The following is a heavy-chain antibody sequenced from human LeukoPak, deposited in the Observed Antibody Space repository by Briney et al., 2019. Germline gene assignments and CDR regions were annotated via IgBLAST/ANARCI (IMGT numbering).Heavy chain of an antibody. V-gene: IGHV1-2*02. J-gene: IGHJ4*02. CDR2: INPNSGGT. CDR1: GYTFTGYY. D-gene: IGHD4-11*01. CDR3: ARGRSMTTVTSDFDY. Sequence: ASVKVSCKASGYTFTGYYMHWVRQAPGQGLEWMGWINPNSGGTNYAQKFQGRVTMTRDTSISTAYMELSRLRSDDTAVYHCARGRSMTTVTSDFDYWGLGTLVTVSS.